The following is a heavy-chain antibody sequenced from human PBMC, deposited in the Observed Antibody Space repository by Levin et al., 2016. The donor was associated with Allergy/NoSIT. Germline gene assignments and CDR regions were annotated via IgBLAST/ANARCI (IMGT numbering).Heavy chain of an antibody. CDR3: ARSSSGWYNNDY. CDR1: GGSISSYY. V-gene: IGHV4-4*07. J-gene: IGHJ4*02. D-gene: IGHD6-19*01. Sequence: GSLRLSCTVSGGSISSYYWSWIRQPAGKGLEWIGRIYTSGSTNYNPSLKSRVTMSVDTSKNQFSLKLSSVTAADTAVYYCARSSSGWYNNDYWGQGTLVTVSS. CDR2: IYTSGST.